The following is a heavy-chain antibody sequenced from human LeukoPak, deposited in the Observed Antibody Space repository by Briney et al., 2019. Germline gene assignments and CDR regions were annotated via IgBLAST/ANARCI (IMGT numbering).Heavy chain of an antibody. V-gene: IGHV3-53*01. J-gene: IGHJ4*02. CDR1: GFTVSSNY. CDR3: AKDGSRVPARYYLDY. CDR2: IYSGGST. Sequence: GGSLRLSCAASGFTVSSNYMSWVRQAPGKGLEWVSVIYSGGSTYYADSVKGRFTISRHNSKNTLYLQMNSLRAEDTAVYYCAKDGSRVPARYYLDYWGQGTLVTVSS. D-gene: IGHD3-10*01.